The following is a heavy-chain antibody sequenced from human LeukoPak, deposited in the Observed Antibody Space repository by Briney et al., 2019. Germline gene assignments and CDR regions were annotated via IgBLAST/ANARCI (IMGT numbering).Heavy chain of an antibody. D-gene: IGHD6-19*01. CDR1: GGSISSYY. Sequence: SETLSLTCTVSGGSISSYYWSWIRQPPGKGLEWIGYIYYSGSTNYSPSLKSRVTISVDTSKNQFSLKLSSVTAADTAVYYCAGGLAVSDFDYWGQGTLVTVSS. J-gene: IGHJ4*02. CDR2: IYYSGST. V-gene: IGHV4-59*01. CDR3: AGGLAVSDFDY.